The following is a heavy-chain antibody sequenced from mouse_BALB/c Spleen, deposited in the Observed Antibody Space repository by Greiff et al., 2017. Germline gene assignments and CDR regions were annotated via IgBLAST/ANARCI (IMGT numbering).Heavy chain of an antibody. CDR3: TREDSYYYGSSYLYYFDY. Sequence: EVQLVESGGGLVKPGGSLKLSCAASGFTFSSYTMSWVRQTPEKRLEWVATISSGGSYTYYPDSVKGRFTISRDNAKNTLYLQMSSLKSEDTAMYYCTREDSYYYGSSYLYYFDYWGQGTTLTVSS. CDR1: GFTFSSYT. CDR2: ISSGGSYT. V-gene: IGHV5-6-4*01. J-gene: IGHJ2*01. D-gene: IGHD1-1*01.